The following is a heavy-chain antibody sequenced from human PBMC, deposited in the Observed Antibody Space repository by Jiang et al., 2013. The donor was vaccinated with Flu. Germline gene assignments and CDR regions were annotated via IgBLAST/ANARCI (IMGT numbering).Heavy chain of an antibody. CDR3: AHITRYCYGGRCYGGFDY. CDR1: GFSLSTSGVG. D-gene: IGHD2-15*01. J-gene: IGHJ4*02. V-gene: IGHV2-5*02. Sequence: KPTQTLTLTCTFSGFSLSTSGVGVGWIRQPPGKALEWLALIYWDDDERYSPSLRSRLTITKDTSKNQVVLTVTNMDPADTATYYCAHITRYCYGGRCYGGFDYWGQGTLVTVSS. CDR2: IYWDDDE.